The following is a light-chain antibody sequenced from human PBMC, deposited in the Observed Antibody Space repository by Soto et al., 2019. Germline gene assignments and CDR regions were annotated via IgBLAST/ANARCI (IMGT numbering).Light chain of an antibody. CDR2: DAS. Sequence: DIQMTQSPSTLSASVGDRVTITCRASQSISSWLAWYQQKPGKAPKLLIYDASSLESGVPSMFSGSGSGTEFTLTISRLQPDDFATYYCQQYNSYSGTFGQGTKVEIK. V-gene: IGKV1-5*01. CDR3: QQYNSYSGT. J-gene: IGKJ1*01. CDR1: QSISSW.